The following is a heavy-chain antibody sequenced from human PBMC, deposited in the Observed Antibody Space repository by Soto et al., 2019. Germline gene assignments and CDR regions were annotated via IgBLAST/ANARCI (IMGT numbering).Heavy chain of an antibody. CDR3: ARVPPNYWGPDYGMDV. CDR1: GYTFTSYA. Sequence: GASVKVSCKASGYTFTSYAMYWVRQAPGQRLEWMGWINAGNGNTKYSQKFQGRVTITRDTSASTAYMELSSLRSEDTAVYYCARVPPNYWGPDYGMDVWGQGTTVTVSS. V-gene: IGHV1-3*01. J-gene: IGHJ6*02. D-gene: IGHD7-27*01. CDR2: INAGNGNT.